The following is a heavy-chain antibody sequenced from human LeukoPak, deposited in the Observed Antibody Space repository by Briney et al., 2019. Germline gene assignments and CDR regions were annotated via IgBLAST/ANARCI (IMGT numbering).Heavy chain of an antibody. CDR2: IYSSGNT. CDR1: GGSISRYY. J-gene: IGHJ3*02. D-gene: IGHD3-10*01. V-gene: IGHV4-4*07. CDR3: ARVLWFGELGDAFDI. Sequence: SDTLSLTCTVSGGSISRYYWLCLRQPAGKRLEWIGHIYSSGNTNYNPSLKSRVIMSVDTPKNQFSLKLSSGTAADTAVYYCARVLWFGELGDAFDIWGRGTVVTVSS.